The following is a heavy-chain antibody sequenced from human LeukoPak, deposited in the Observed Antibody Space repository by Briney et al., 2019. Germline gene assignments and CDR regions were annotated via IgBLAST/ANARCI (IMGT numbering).Heavy chain of an antibody. J-gene: IGHJ6*04. CDR3: AKDSPQQPVLGDGMDV. Sequence: GRSLRLSCAASGFTFDDYAMHWVRQAPGKGLEWVSGISWNSGSIGYADSVKGRFTISRDNAKNSLYLQMNSLRAEDTALYYCAKDSPQQPVLGDGMDVWGKGTTVTVSS. CDR2: ISWNSGSI. CDR1: GFTFDDYA. V-gene: IGHV3-9*01. D-gene: IGHD6-13*01.